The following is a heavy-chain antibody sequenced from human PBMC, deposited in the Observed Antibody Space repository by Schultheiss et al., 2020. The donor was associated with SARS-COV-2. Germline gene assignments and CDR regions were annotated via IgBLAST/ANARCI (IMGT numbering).Heavy chain of an antibody. CDR1: GFTFSSYA. CDR2: ISWNSGSI. CDR3: AKDMGDSGSYYFDY. D-gene: IGHD1-26*01. V-gene: IGHV3-9*01. Sequence: GGSLRLSCAASGFTFSSYAMHWVRQAPGKGLEWVSGISWNSGSIGYADSVKGRFTISRDNAKNSLYLQMNSLRAEDTALYYCAKDMGDSGSYYFDYWGQGTLVTVSS. J-gene: IGHJ4*02.